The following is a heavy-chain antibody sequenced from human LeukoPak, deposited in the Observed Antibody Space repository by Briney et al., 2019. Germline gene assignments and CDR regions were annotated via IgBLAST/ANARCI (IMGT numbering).Heavy chain of an antibody. CDR2: INHSGST. CDR1: GGSFSGYY. J-gene: IGHJ4*02. CDR3: VRARLERRISAFDY. D-gene: IGHD1-1*01. V-gene: IGHV4-34*01. Sequence: PSETLSLTCTVYGGSFSGYYWSWIRQPPGKGLEWIGEINHSGSTNYNPSLKSRLTISVDTSKNQFSLRLSSVTAADTAVYYCVRARLERRISAFDYWGQGTLVTVSS.